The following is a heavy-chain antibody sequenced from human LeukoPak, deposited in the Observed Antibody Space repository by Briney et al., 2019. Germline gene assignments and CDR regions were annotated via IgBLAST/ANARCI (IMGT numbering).Heavy chain of an antibody. CDR3: ARARGYSNFGFDY. CDR2: IYYSGST. J-gene: IGHJ4*02. D-gene: IGHD5-12*01. V-gene: IGHV4-59*01. CDR1: GGSISNYY. Sequence: SETLSLTCTVSGGSISNYYWSWIRQPPGMGLEWIGYIYYSGSTNYNPSLKSRVTISVDTSKNQFSLKLRSVTAADTAVYYCARARGYSNFGFDYWGQGTLVTVSS.